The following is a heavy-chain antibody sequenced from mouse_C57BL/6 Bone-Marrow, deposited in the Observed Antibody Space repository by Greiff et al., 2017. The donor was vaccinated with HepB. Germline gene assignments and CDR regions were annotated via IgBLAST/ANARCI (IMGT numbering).Heavy chain of an antibody. CDR3: ARTGTAVVVDY. CDR1: GYTFTSYW. Sequence: VKLQQPGAELVKPGASVKLSCKASGYTFTSYWMHWVKQRPGQGLEWIGMIHPNSGSTNYNEKFKSKATLTVDKSSSTAYMQLSSLTSEDSAVYYYARTGTAVVVDYWGQGTTLTVSS. J-gene: IGHJ2*01. D-gene: IGHD1-1*01. CDR2: IHPNSGST. V-gene: IGHV1-64*01.